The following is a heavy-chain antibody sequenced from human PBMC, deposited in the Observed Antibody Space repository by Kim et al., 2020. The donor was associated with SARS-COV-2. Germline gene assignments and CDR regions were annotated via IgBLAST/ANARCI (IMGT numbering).Heavy chain of an antibody. CDR1: GFIFRTYA. D-gene: IGHD6-13*01. CDR3: AKELSSDWHIAFGN. V-gene: IGHV3-23*01. J-gene: IGHJ4*02. CDR2: VSGSGDTT. Sequence: GGSLRLSCAASGFIFRTYAMSWVRQAPGRGLEWVSAVSGSGDTTFYADPVKGRFTISRDNSKNILYLQMNSLRAEDTAVYYCAKELSSDWHIAFGNWGQGTLVSVSS.